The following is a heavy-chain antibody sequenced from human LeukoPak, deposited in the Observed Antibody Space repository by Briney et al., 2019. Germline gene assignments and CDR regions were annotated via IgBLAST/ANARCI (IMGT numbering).Heavy chain of an antibody. J-gene: IGHJ4*02. CDR3: ATLSSGVFDY. V-gene: IGHV3-30*04. Sequence: GRSLRLSCAASGFTFSSYAMHWVRQAPGKGLEWVAVISYDGSNKYYADSVKGRFTISRDNSKNTLYLQMNSLRAEDTAVYYCATLSSGVFDYWAREPWSPSPQ. CDR2: ISYDGSNK. D-gene: IGHD6-19*01. CDR1: GFTFSSYA.